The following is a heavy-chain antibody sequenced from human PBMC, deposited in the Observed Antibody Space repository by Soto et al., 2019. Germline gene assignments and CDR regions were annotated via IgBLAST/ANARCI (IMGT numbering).Heavy chain of an antibody. CDR1: GGSVSSGSYY. CDR3: ARDQRQWLPPGYFDY. V-gene: IGHV4-61*01. CDR2: IYYSGST. J-gene: IGHJ4*02. Sequence: SETLSLTCTVSGGSVSSGSYYWSWIRQPPGKGLEWIGYIYYSGSTNYNPSLKSRVTISVDTSKNQFSLKLSSVTAADTAVYYCARDQRQWLPPGYFDYWGQGTLVTVSS. D-gene: IGHD6-19*01.